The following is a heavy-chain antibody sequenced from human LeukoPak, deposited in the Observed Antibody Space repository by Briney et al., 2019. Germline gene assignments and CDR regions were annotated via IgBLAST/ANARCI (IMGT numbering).Heavy chain of an antibody. CDR2: TRNKANSYTT. D-gene: IGHD6-13*01. CDR1: GFTVSSNY. V-gene: IGHV3-72*01. J-gene: IGHJ6*02. CDR3: ARGGSSWLRYYYYYGMDV. Sequence: AGGSLRLSCAASGFTVSSNYMTWVRQAPGKGLEWVGRTRNKANSYTTEYAASVKGRFTISRDDSKNSLYLQMNSLKTEDTAVYYCARGGSSWLRYYYYYGMDVWGQGTTVTVSS.